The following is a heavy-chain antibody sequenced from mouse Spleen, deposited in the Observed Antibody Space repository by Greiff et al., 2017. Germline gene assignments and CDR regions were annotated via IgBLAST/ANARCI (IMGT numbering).Heavy chain of an antibody. Sequence: EVQRVESGGGLVQPGGSRKLSCAASGFTFSSFGMHWVRQAPEKGLEWVAYISSGSSTIYYADTVKGRFTISRDNPKNTLFLQMTSLRSEDTAMYYCARRSFDYWGQGTTLTVSS. CDR1: GFTFSSFG. CDR2: ISSGSSTI. J-gene: IGHJ2*01. V-gene: IGHV5-17*02. CDR3: ARRSFDY.